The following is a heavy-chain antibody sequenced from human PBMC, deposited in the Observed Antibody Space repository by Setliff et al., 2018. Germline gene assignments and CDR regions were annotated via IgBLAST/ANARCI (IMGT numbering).Heavy chain of an antibody. D-gene: IGHD1-26*01. V-gene: IGHV3-23*01. Sequence: GGSLRLSCAASGFTFRSYWMSWVRQAPGKGLECISYITSSGNTIYYADSVKGRFTISRDNSKNTLFLQMNSLRADDTAVYYCLKKIIAGAGPPYDYFDYWGQGTLVTVSS. J-gene: IGHJ4*02. CDR2: ITSSGNTI. CDR1: GFTFRSYW. CDR3: LKKIIAGAGPPYDYFDY.